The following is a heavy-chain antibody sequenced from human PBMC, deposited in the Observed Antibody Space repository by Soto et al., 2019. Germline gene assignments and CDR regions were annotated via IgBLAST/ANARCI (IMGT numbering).Heavy chain of an antibody. CDR1: GGTFSSYA. J-gene: IGHJ4*02. D-gene: IGHD4-4*01. CDR2: IIPIFGTA. V-gene: IGHV1-69*05. Sequence: QVQLVQSGAEVKKPGSSVKVSCKASGGTFSSYAISWVRQAPGQGLEWMGGIIPIFGTANYAQKFQGRVPITRDESTSQAHMELSSLRSEDTAVYYCARDGGVYDYSPFDYWGQGTLVTVSS. CDR3: ARDGGVYDYSPFDY.